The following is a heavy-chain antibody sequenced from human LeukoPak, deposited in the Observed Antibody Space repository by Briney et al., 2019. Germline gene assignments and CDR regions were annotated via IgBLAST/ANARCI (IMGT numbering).Heavy chain of an antibody. CDR2: INPNSGGI. V-gene: IGHV1-2*02. J-gene: IGHJ3*01. CDR1: GYSFADFY. Sequence: ASVKVSCKASGYSFADFYIHWVRQVPGQGLEWMGWINPNSGGINYAQKFQGRVIMTRDTSISTAYMELSRLTSDDTAVYYCAKGTYCSGGRCYLDPIDAFWGQGTMVTVSS. D-gene: IGHD2-15*01. CDR3: AKGTYCSGGRCYLDPIDAF.